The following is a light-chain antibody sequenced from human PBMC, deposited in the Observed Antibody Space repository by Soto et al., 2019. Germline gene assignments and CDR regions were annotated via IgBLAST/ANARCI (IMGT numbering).Light chain of an antibody. V-gene: IGKV1-17*01. CDR1: QGIRNE. J-gene: IGKJ1*01. Sequence: DIQMTQSPSSLSASVGDRVTITCRASQGIRNELGWYQQKPGKAPKRLIYDASILQGGVPSRFSGSGSGTEFTLTISSLQPDDFATYYCQQYNSYSWTFGQGTKVDIK. CDR3: QQYNSYSWT. CDR2: DAS.